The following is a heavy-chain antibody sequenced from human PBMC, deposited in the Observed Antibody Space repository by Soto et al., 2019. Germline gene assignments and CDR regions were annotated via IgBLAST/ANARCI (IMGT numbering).Heavy chain of an antibody. CDR1: GYTFTSYA. D-gene: IGHD3-10*01. CDR3: ARSITMVRGSYYYYYGMDV. V-gene: IGHV1-3*01. CDR2: INAGNGNT. Sequence: ASVKVSCKASGYTFTSYAMHWVRQAPGQRLEWMGWINAGNGNTKYSQKFQGRVTITRDTSASTAYMELSSLRSEDTAVYYCARSITMVRGSYYYYYGMDVWGQGTTVTSP. J-gene: IGHJ6*02.